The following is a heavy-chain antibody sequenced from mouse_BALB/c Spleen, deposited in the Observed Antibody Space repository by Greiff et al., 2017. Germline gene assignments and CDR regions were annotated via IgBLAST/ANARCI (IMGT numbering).Heavy chain of an antibody. V-gene: IGHV5-4*02. CDR1: GFTFSDYY. CDR2: ISDGGSYT. J-gene: IGHJ4*01. D-gene: IGHD2-3*01. CDR3: ARGGDGYFYAMDY. Sequence: EVQLVESGGGLVKPGGSLKLSCAASGFTFSDYYMYWVRQTPEKRLEWVATISDGGSYTYYPDSVKGRFTISRDNAKNNLYLQMSSLKSEDTAMYYCARGGDGYFYAMDYWGQGTSVTVSS.